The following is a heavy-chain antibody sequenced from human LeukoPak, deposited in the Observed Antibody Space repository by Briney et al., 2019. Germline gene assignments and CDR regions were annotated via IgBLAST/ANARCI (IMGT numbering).Heavy chain of an antibody. V-gene: IGHV4-38-2*02. CDR3: ARMRSYYDSSDYFLAGGLVDY. Sequence: SETLSLTCTVSGYSISSGYYWGWIRQPPGKGLEWIGSIYHSGSTYYNPSLKSRVTISVDTSKNQFSLKLNSVTAADTAVYYCARMRSYYDSSDYFLAGGLVDYWGQGTLVTVSS. CDR1: GYSISSGYY. CDR2: IYHSGST. D-gene: IGHD3-22*01. J-gene: IGHJ4*02.